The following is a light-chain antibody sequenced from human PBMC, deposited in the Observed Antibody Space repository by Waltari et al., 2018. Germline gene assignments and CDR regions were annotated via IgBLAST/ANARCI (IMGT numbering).Light chain of an antibody. J-gene: IGKJ1*01. Sequence: DIKMTQSPSSLSASVGARVTITCRASQSISSYLNWYQQKPGKAPKPLIYAASSLQSGVPSRFSGSGSGTDFTLTISSLQPEDFATYYCQQSYSTLGTFGQGTKVEIK. CDR2: AAS. CDR1: QSISSY. CDR3: QQSYSTLGT. V-gene: IGKV1-39*01.